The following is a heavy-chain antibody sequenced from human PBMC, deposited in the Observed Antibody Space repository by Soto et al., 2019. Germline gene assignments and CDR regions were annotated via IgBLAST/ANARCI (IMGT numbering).Heavy chain of an antibody. V-gene: IGHV3-30*18. D-gene: IGHD3-10*01. CDR1: GFTFSSYG. J-gene: IGHJ4*02. CDR3: AKDQGRTHYTPNDY. Sequence: GGSLRLSCAASGFTFSSYGMHWVRQAPGKGLEWVAVISYDGSNKYYADSVKGRFTISRDNSKNTLYLQMNSLRAEDTAVYYCAKDQGRTHYTPNDYWGQGTLVTV. CDR2: ISYDGSNK.